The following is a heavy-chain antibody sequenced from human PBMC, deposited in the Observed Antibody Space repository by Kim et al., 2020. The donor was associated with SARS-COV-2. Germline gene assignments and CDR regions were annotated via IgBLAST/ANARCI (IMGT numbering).Heavy chain of an antibody. CDR2: IKQDGSEK. Sequence: GGSLRLSCAASGFTFSSYWMSWVRQAPGKGLEWVANIKQDGSEKYYVDSVKGRFTISRDNAKNSLYLQMNSLRAEDTAVYYCARGPPVYDFWSGPDYWGQGTLVTVSS. J-gene: IGHJ4*02. D-gene: IGHD3-3*01. CDR3: ARGPPVYDFWSGPDY. V-gene: IGHV3-7*03. CDR1: GFTFSSYW.